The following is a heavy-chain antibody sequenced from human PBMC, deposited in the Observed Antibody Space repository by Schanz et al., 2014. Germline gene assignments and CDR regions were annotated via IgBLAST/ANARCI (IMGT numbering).Heavy chain of an antibody. V-gene: IGHV3-33*06. Sequence: QVQLVESGGGVVQPGRSLRLSCAASGFTFSAYGMHWVRQAPGKGLEWVAVIWYDGNNKYYADSVKGRFTISRDTSKNTLYLQMNSLRTEDTAVYFCAKSYDTSGYSGFDYWGQGTLVTVSS. CDR2: IWYDGNNK. D-gene: IGHD3-22*01. CDR3: AKSYDTSGYSGFDY. J-gene: IGHJ4*02. CDR1: GFTFSAYG.